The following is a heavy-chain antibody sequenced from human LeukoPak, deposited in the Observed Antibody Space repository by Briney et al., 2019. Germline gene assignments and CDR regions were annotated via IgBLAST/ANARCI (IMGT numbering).Heavy chain of an antibody. CDR1: GGSISSSSYY. J-gene: IGHJ5*02. D-gene: IGHD3-16*01. CDR2: IYYSGST. V-gene: IGHV4-39*07. CDR3: ARVRSLLGFERGIDP. Sequence: SETLSLTCTVSGGSISSSSYYWGWIRQPPGKGLEWIGSIYYSGSTYYNPSLKSRVTISVDTSKNQFSLKLSSVTAADTAVYYCARVRSLLGFERGIDPWGQGTLVTVSS.